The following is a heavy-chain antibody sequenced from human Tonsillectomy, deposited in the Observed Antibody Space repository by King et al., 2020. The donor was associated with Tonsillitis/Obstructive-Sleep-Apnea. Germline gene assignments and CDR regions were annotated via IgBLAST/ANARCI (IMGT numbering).Heavy chain of an antibody. CDR1: GYTFTSYG. CDR2: ISTYNGNT. Sequence: QLVQSGAEVKKPGASVKVSCKASGYTFTSYGISWVRQAPGQGLEWMGWISTYNGNTNYAQKLQGRVTINANTFTITAYMELRSLRFDDTAVYFCARDYGDLSHFDYWGQGTLVTVSS. J-gene: IGHJ4*02. V-gene: IGHV1-18*01. D-gene: IGHD4-17*01. CDR3: ARDYGDLSHFDY.